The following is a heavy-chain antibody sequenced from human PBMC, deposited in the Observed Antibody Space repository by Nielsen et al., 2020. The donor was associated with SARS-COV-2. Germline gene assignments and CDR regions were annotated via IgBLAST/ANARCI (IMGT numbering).Heavy chain of an antibody. D-gene: IGHD3-22*01. V-gene: IGHV4-39*07. J-gene: IGHJ4*02. CDR3: ARGRHYYDSSGYYFDY. Sequence: SETLSLTCTVSGGSISSSSYYWGWIRQPPGKGLEWIGSIYYSGSTNYNPSLKSRVTISVDTSKNQFSLKLSSVTAADTAVYYCARGRHYYDSSGYYFDYWGQGTLVTVSS. CDR1: GGSISSSSYY. CDR2: IYYSGST.